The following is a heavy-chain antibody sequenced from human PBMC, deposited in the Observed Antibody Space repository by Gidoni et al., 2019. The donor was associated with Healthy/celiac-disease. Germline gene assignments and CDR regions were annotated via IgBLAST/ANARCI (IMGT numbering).Heavy chain of an antibody. CDR3: ARDHYCSGGSCYSGWFDP. V-gene: IGHV3-30-3*01. CDR1: GFPFSSYA. CDR2: ISYDGSNK. D-gene: IGHD2-15*01. J-gene: IGHJ5*02. Sequence: QVQLVESGGGVVQPGRSLRLSCAASGFPFSSYAMHWVRQAPGKGLEWVAVISYDGSNKYYADSVKGRFTISRDNSKNTLYLQMNSLRAEDTAVYYCARDHYCSGGSCYSGWFDPWGQGTLVTVSS.